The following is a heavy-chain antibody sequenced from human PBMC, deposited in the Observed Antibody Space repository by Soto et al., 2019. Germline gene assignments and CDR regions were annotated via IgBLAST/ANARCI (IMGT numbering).Heavy chain of an antibody. Sequence: QVTLKESGPVLVKPTETLTLTCTVSGFSLSNARMGVSWIRQPPGKALERLAHIFSNDEKSYSTSLKSRLTIPKDTSKSQVVLTLTNMDPVVTATYYCARFISRWYPNLLSSGYWGQGTLVTVSS. CDR2: IFSNDEK. J-gene: IGHJ4*02. CDR1: GFSLSNARMG. CDR3: ARFISRWYPNLLSSGY. D-gene: IGHD6-13*01. V-gene: IGHV2-26*01.